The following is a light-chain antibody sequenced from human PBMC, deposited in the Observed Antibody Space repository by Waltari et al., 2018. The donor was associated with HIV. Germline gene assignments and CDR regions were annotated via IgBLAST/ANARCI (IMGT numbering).Light chain of an antibody. CDR1: DSDFGLYNF. CDR2: DVD. CDR3: ASFTGDNTVI. J-gene: IGLJ2*01. V-gene: IGLV2-14*03. Sequence: AVTQPASVSGLPGQSTTISCTGDDSDFGLYNFVSWYQQHSGKPPRLILYDVDSRAEGVSDRFSGAMSGNRASLTIAGLRAEDEGHYYCASFTGDNTVIFGGGTEVTVL.